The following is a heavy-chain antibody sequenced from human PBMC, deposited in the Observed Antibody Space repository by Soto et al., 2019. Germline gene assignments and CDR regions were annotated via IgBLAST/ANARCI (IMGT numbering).Heavy chain of an antibody. CDR3: AKGSGGYSISSCCGFDY. V-gene: IGHV3-9*01. CDR2: ISWNSGSI. D-gene: IGHD6-6*01. CDR1: GFTFDDYA. J-gene: IGHJ4*02. Sequence: EVQLVESGGGLVQPGRSLRLSCAASGFTFDDYAMHWVRQAPGKGLEWVSGISWNSGSIGYADSVKGRFTISRDNAKNSLYLQMNSLRAEDTALYYCAKGSGGYSISSCCGFDYWRQGTLVTVSS.